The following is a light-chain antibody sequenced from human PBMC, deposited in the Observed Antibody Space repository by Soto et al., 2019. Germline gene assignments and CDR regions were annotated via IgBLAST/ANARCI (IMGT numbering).Light chain of an antibody. Sequence: SYELTQPPSVSVAPVQTARITCGGDNIGSYRVHWYQKKPGQAPVLVVYDDSDRPSGIPGRFSGANSGNTATLTINRVEDGDEADYPCQVWESSSDLRWVFGGGTKLTVL. CDR1: NIGSYR. CDR2: DDS. J-gene: IGLJ3*02. CDR3: QVWESSSDLRWV. V-gene: IGLV3-21*02.